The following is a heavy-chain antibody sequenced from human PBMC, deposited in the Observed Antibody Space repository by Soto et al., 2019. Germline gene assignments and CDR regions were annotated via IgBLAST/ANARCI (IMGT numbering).Heavy chain of an antibody. CDR1: GFTVSSNY. J-gene: IGHJ4*02. CDR3: ARDRDDFWSGAWAY. D-gene: IGHD3-3*01. Sequence: PGGSLRLSCAASGFTVSSNYMSWVRQAPGKGLEWVSVISGSGGSTYYADSVKGRFTISRDNSKNTLYLQMNSLRAEDTAVYYCARDRDDFWSGAWAYSGQATLVPVSS. CDR2: ISGSGGST. V-gene: IGHV3-66*02.